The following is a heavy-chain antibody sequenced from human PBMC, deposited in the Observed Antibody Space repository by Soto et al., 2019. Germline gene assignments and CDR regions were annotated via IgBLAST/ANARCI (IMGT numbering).Heavy chain of an antibody. Sequence: EVQLVESGGGLLKPGGSLRLSCEVSGFTFGIFWMIGFRKVPGKGLGWVGRIKSEIDGGTIDYAAPVKGRFTISRDDSNNTLYLQMNSLKTEDTATYYCTPLALKYNSDWYPLSDWGQGTRVTVSS. D-gene: IGHD6-19*01. V-gene: IGHV3-15*07. CDR1: GFTFGIFW. CDR3: TPLALKYNSDWYPLSD. J-gene: IGHJ4*02. CDR2: IKSEIDGGTI.